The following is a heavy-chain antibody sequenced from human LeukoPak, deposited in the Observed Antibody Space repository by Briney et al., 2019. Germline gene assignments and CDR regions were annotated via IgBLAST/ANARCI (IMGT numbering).Heavy chain of an antibody. Sequence: PGRSLRLSCAASGFTFSSYGMHWVRQAPGKGLEWVAVIWYDGSNKYYADSVKGRFTISRDNSKNTLYLQMNSLRAEDTAVYYCARDGVGHYFDYWGQRTLVTVSS. V-gene: IGHV3-33*01. CDR3: ARDGVGHYFDY. J-gene: IGHJ4*02. D-gene: IGHD1-26*01. CDR2: IWYDGSNK. CDR1: GFTFSSYG.